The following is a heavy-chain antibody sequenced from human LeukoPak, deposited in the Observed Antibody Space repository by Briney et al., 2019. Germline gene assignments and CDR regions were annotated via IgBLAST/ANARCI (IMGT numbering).Heavy chain of an antibody. CDR3: ARGSYCSGGSCYSAY. J-gene: IGHJ4*02. Sequence: GGSLRLSCAASGFTFSSYAMSWVRQAPGKGLEYVSAISSNGGTTYYANSVKGRFTISRDNSKNTLYLQMGSLRAEDMAVYYCARGSYCSGGSCYSAYWGQGTLVTVSS. D-gene: IGHD2-15*01. V-gene: IGHV3-64*01. CDR2: ISSNGGTT. CDR1: GFTFSSYA.